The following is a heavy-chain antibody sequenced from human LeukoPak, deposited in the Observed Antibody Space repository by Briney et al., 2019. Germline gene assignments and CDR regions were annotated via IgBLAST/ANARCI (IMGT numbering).Heavy chain of an antibody. J-gene: IGHJ4*02. CDR1: GFTFSSYA. Sequence: PGGSLRLSCAASGFTFSSYAMSWVRQAPGKGLEWVSAISGSGGSTYYADSVKGRFTISRDNSKNTLYLQMNSLRAEDTAVYYCAKDPYPHIAVAGTFGYWGRGTLVTVSS. CDR2: ISGSGGST. D-gene: IGHD6-19*01. V-gene: IGHV3-23*01. CDR3: AKDPYPHIAVAGTFGY.